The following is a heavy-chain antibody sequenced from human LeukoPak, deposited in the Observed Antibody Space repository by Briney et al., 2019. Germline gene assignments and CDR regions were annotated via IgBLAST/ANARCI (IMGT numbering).Heavy chain of an antibody. Sequence: GGSLRLSCAASGFTFSSYWMSWVRQAPGKGLEWVANIKKDGSEKKYVDSVKGRFTISRDNADNLLFLQMNSLRAEDTAIYYCAREGGNGWYSGWFDPWGQGTLVTVSS. CDR1: GFTFSSYW. V-gene: IGHV3-7*01. CDR3: AREGGNGWYSGWFDP. CDR2: IKKDGSEK. D-gene: IGHD6-19*01. J-gene: IGHJ5*02.